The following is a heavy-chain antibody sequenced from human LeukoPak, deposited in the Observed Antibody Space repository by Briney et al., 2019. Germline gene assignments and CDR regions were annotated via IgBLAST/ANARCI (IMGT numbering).Heavy chain of an antibody. CDR1: GFTFSSYA. J-gene: IGHJ5*02. Sequence: GGSLRLSCAASGFTFSSYAMHWLRQAPGKGLEYVSAISSNGCSTYYANSVKGRFTISRDNSKNTLYLQMGSLRAEDMAVYYCARVAIAAARSGWFDPWGQGTLVTVSS. CDR2: ISSNGCST. D-gene: IGHD6-13*01. CDR3: ARVAIAAARSGWFDP. V-gene: IGHV3-64*01.